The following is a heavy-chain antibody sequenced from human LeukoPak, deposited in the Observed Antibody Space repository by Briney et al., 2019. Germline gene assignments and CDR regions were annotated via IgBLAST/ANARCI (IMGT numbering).Heavy chain of an antibody. CDR1: GYTFTSYA. D-gene: IGHD6-13*01. CDR2: IIPIFGTA. Sequence: SVKVSCKASGYTFTSYAISWVRQAPGQGLEWMGGIIPIFGTANYAQKFQGRVTITADESTSTAYMELSSLRSEDTAVYYCASSRAAIAAQSPGYYYGMDVWGQGTTVTVSS. V-gene: IGHV1-69*13. CDR3: ASSRAAIAAQSPGYYYGMDV. J-gene: IGHJ6*02.